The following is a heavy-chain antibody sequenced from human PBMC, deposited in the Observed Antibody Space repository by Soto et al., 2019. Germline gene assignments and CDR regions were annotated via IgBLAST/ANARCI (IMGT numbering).Heavy chain of an antibody. CDR2: INHNVGT. D-gene: IGHD6-19*01. CDR1: GGSFSGYY. CDR3: AAYWGQWLGDPYNYSGMDV. Sequence: QVQLQQWGAGLLKPSETLSLTCAVYGGSFSGYYWSWIRQPPGKGLEWSGEINHNVGTNYNPSLKSRVTISVDTSKNQFSLKLRSVTAADAAVYYCAAYWGQWLGDPYNYSGMDVWGQGTTVTVSS. J-gene: IGHJ6*02. V-gene: IGHV4-34*01.